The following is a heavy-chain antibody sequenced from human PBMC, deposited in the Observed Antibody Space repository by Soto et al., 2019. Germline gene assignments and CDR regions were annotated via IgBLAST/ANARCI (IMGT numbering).Heavy chain of an antibody. CDR3: ATDPIARVWGWADY. J-gene: IGHJ4*02. V-gene: IGHV3-23*01. CDR2: ISGSGGST. CDR1: GFTFSTYA. Sequence: EVQLLESGGGLVQPGGSLRLSCAASGFTFSTYAMNWVRQAPGKGLEWVSVISGSGGSTYYADSVKGRFTISRDNSKNTLDLQMSSLTAEDTAVYYCATDPIARVWGWADYWGQGTLVTVSS. D-gene: IGHD2-8*01.